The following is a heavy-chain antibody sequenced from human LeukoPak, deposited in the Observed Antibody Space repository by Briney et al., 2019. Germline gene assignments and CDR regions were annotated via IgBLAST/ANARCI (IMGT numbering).Heavy chain of an antibody. V-gene: IGHV3-30*02. J-gene: IGHJ4*02. CDR2: IRYDGSNK. Sequence: GGSLRLSGAASGFTFSSYGMHWVRQAPGKGLEWVAFIRYDGSNKYYADSVKGRFTISRDNSKNTLYLQMNSLRAEDTAVYYCAKDQMRYYGSASGEDYWGQGTLVTVSS. CDR3: AKDQMRYYGSASGEDY. CDR1: GFTFSSYG. D-gene: IGHD3-10*01.